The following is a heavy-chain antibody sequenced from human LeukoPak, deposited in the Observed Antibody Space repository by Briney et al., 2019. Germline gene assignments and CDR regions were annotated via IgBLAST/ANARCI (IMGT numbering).Heavy chain of an antibody. V-gene: IGHV1-46*01. CDR3: ARGYTVTQYYYYGMDV. CDR2: INPSGGST. CDR1: GYTFTSYN. Sequence: ASVKVSCKASGYTFTSYNIHWVRQAPGQGLEWMGKINPSGGSTTYAQKFQGRVTMTRDTSTSTVYMKLNSLRSEDTAVYYCARGYTVTQYYYYGMDVWGQGTTVTVSS. J-gene: IGHJ6*02. D-gene: IGHD4-11*01.